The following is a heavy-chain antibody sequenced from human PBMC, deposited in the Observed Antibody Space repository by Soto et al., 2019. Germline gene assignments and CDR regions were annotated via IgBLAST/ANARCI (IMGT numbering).Heavy chain of an antibody. Sequence: HPGGSLRLSCAASGFTFGSCNMNWVRQAPGKGLEWVSYISSTSSAIYYADSVKGRFTISRDNAKNSLYLQMNSLRAEDTAVYYCARGTVTSILSYFDYWGQGALVTVSS. CDR1: GFTFGSCN. CDR3: ARGTVTSILSYFDY. J-gene: IGHJ4*02. CDR2: ISSTSSAI. V-gene: IGHV3-48*01. D-gene: IGHD4-4*01.